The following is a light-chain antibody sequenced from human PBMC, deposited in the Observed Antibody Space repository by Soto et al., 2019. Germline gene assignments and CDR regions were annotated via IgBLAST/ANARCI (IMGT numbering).Light chain of an antibody. V-gene: IGLV2-23*02. CDR3: CSYAGSSTPMV. Sequence: QSALTQPASVSGSRGQSITISCTGTSSDVGNYNLVSWYQKHPGKAPKLLIYEVTQRPSGVTNRCSGSKSGNTASLTISGLQAEDEADYYCCSYAGSSTPMVFGGGTQLTVL. J-gene: IGLJ3*02. CDR2: EVT. CDR1: SSDVGNYNL.